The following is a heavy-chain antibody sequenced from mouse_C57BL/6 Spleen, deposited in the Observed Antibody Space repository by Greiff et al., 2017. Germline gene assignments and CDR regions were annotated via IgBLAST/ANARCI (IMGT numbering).Heavy chain of an antibody. CDR2: IYPGDGDT. V-gene: IGHV1-80*01. CDR3: ARSCYDDY. CDR1: GYAFSSYW. J-gene: IGHJ2*01. D-gene: IGHD2-12*01. Sequence: QVQLQQSGAELVKPGASVKISCKASGYAFSSYWMHWVKQRPGKGLEWIGQIYPGDGDTKYNGKFKGKGTLTSDKSSSTAYMQLSILTSEDSAVYFCARSCYDDYWGQGTTLTVSS.